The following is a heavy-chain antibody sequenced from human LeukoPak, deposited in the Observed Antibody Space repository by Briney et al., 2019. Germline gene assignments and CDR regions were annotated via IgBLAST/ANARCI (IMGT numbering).Heavy chain of an antibody. CDR1: GGSISSSSYY. CDR2: IYHSGST. Sequence: PSETLPLTCTVSGGSISSSSYYWGWIRQPPGKGLEWIGSIYHSGSTNYNPSLKSRVTISVDKSKNQFSLKLSSVTAADTAVYYCARTTTGDVVYYFDYWGQGTLVTVSS. V-gene: IGHV4-39*07. CDR3: ARTTTGDVVYYFDY. D-gene: IGHD7-27*01. J-gene: IGHJ4*02.